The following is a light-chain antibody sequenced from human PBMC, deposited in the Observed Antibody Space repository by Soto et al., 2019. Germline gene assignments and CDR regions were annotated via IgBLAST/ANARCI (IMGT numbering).Light chain of an antibody. J-gene: IGLJ1*01. V-gene: IGLV3-1*01. CDR3: QAWDSSTVSYV. CDR1: QLGDRY. Sequence: SYELTQPPSVSVSPGQTASIACSGDQLGDRYVCWYQQKPGQSPVLVIYQDDKRPSGIPERFSGSNSGNTATLTISGTQAMDEADYYCQAWDSSTVSYVFGIGTKLTVL. CDR2: QDD.